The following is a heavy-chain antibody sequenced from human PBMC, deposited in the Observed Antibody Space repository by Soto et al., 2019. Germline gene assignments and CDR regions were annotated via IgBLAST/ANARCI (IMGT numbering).Heavy chain of an antibody. CDR2: ISGSGGST. Sequence: EVQLLESGGGLVQPGGSLRLSCAASGFTFSSYAMSWVRQAPGKGLEWVSAISGSGGSTYYADSVKGRFTIYRDNSKNPLYLQMNSLRAEDTAVYYCAKGAYCGGDCYQINYWRQGTLVTVSS. CDR3: AKGAYCGGDCYQINY. D-gene: IGHD2-21*02. V-gene: IGHV3-23*01. CDR1: GFTFSSYA. J-gene: IGHJ4*02.